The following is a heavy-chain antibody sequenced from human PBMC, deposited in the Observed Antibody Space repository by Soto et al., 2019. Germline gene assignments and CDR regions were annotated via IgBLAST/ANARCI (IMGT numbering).Heavy chain of an antibody. D-gene: IGHD3-3*01. CDR3: AKSPHDFWSGYYTYYYYYMDV. CDR2: ISGSGGST. Sequence: EVQLLESGGGLVQPGGSLRLFCAASGFTFSSYAMSWVRQAPGKGLEWVSAISGSGGSTYYADSVKGRFTISRDNSKNTLYLQMNSLRAEDTAVYYCAKSPHDFWSGYYTYYYYYMDVWGKGTTVTVSS. CDR1: GFTFSSYA. V-gene: IGHV3-23*01. J-gene: IGHJ6*03.